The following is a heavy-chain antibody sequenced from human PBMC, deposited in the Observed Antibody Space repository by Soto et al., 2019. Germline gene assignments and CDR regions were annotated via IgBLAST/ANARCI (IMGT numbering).Heavy chain of an antibody. CDR1: GGSISSGGYS. V-gene: IGHV4-30-2*01. CDR3: ARGEVVALGY. D-gene: IGHD2-15*01. J-gene: IGHJ4*02. CDR2: NYHSGCT. Sequence: QLQLQESGSGLVKPSQTLSLTCAVSGGSISSGGYSWSWIRQPPGKGLEWIGYNYHSGCTYYNPSRTRRVTILVDRSRHQLSLNLSSVTAGDTAVYFCARGEVVALGYWGQGTLVSVSS.